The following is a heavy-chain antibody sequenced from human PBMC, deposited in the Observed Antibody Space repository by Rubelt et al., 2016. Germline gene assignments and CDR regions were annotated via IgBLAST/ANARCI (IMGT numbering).Heavy chain of an antibody. J-gene: IGHJ5*02. CDR3: ARHVVLVASSWFDP. Sequence: EVQLVQPGAEVKKPGESLKISCKGSGYSFTSYWIGWVRQMPGKGLEWMGRIDPSDSYSNYSPSFEGHVTISAAKSISTAYLQWSSLKASDTAIYYCARHVVLVASSWFDPWGQGTLVTVSS. D-gene: IGHD2-21*01. V-gene: IGHV5-10-1*01. CDR2: IDPSDSYS. CDR1: GYSFTSYW.